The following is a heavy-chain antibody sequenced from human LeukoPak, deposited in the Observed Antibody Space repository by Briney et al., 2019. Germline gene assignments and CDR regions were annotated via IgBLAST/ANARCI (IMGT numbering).Heavy chain of an antibody. CDR1: GFTFSSYA. V-gene: IGHV3-23*01. CDR2: ISGSGGST. D-gene: IGHD6-19*01. CDR3: AKRYSSGWYSDYYFDY. Sequence: GGSLRLSCASSGFTFSSYAMSWVRQAPGKGLEWVSAISGSGGSTYYADSVKGRFTISRDNSKNTLYLQMNSLRAEDTAVYCCAKRYSSGWYSDYYFDYWGQGTLVTVSS. J-gene: IGHJ4*02.